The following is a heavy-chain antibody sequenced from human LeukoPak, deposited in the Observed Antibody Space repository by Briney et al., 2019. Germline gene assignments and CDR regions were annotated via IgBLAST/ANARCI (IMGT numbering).Heavy chain of an antibody. CDR3: GRDAKPGNNGGVFDY. V-gene: IGHV3-53*01. CDR1: GFTFSSDY. J-gene: IGHJ4*02. CDR2: IYSGGST. Sequence: GGSLRLSCAASGFTFSSDYMSWVRQAPGKGLEWVSLIYSGGSTYYADSVKGRFTISRDNSKSTLYLQMNNLRVEDTAVYYCGRDAKPGNNGGVFDYGGREPLVPVPS. D-gene: IGHD3-16*01.